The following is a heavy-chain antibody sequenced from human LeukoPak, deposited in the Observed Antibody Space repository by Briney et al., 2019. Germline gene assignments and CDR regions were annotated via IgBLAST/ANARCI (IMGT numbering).Heavy chain of an antibody. J-gene: IGHJ3*02. Sequence: PGGSLRLSCAASGFSFSGYWMGWVRQAPGKGLEWVANIKQDGSEKDYVDSVKGRFTISRDNAKNSLYLQMNSLRAGDTAVYYCARSQWLRLHVFDIWGQGTMVTVSS. D-gene: IGHD5-12*01. CDR3: ARSQWLRLHVFDI. CDR2: IKQDGSEK. V-gene: IGHV3-7*01. CDR1: GFSFSGYW.